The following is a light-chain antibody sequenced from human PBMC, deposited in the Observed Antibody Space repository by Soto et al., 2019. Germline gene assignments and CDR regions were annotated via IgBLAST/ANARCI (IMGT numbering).Light chain of an antibody. CDR1: QSISGW. CDR2: DAS. CDR3: QQYSGYSLFT. J-gene: IGKJ3*01. V-gene: IGKV1-5*01. Sequence: DIQMTQSPSTLSASVGDRVTITCRASQSISGWLAWYQQRPGKAPQLLIYDASSLERGVPSRFSGSGSGTAFTLTIGGLQPDDFATYYCQQYSGYSLFTFGHGTTVDIQ.